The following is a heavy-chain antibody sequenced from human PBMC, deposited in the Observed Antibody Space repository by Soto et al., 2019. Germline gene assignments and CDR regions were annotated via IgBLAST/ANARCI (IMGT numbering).Heavy chain of an antibody. CDR2: INPNSGVT. V-gene: IGHV1-2*04. D-gene: IGHD1-26*01. J-gene: IGHJ6*04. CDR1: GDSFNDYY. Sequence: QVQLVQSGAEVRKPGASVTVSCRSSGDSFNDYYIHWVRQAPGQGLEWMGWINPNSGVTKYAQKFQGWVSMTRDTSIRTVYMQLSRLRSDDTAVYYCARESGGSTATLDYYYFVMDVWGTGTTVTVSS. CDR3: ARESGGSTATLDYYYFVMDV.